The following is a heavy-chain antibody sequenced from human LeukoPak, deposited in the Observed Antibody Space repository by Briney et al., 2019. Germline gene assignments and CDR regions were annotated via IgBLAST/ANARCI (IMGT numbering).Heavy chain of an antibody. V-gene: IGHV3-23*01. CDR1: GFTFSSYA. D-gene: IGHD1-26*01. J-gene: IGHJ4*02. Sequence: GGSLRLSCAASGFTFSSYAMSWVRQAPGKGLEWVSTISGSAGSTYYADSVKGRFTISRDNSKNTLYLQMNSLRAEDTAVYYCGKGGGGGGTYDYWGQGTLVTVSS. CDR2: ISGSAGST. CDR3: GKGGGGGGTYDY.